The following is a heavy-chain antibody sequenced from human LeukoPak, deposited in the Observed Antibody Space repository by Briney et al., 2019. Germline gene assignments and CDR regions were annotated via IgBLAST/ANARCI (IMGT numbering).Heavy chain of an antibody. V-gene: IGHV3-23*01. D-gene: IGHD6-19*01. Sequence: QPGGSLRPPCAAPGFPFNNCAMSWVRPAPGKGLEWVSVIISTGGSTYYADSVKGRFTISRDNSKSTLSLQMDSLRAEDTAVYYCAKGYSSGWGTYFDYWGQGTLVTVSS. CDR2: IISTGGST. CDR1: GFPFNNCA. CDR3: AKGYSSGWGTYFDY. J-gene: IGHJ4*02.